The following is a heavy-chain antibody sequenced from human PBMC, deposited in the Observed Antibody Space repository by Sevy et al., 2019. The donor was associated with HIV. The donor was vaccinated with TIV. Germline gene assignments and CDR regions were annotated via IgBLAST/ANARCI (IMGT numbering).Heavy chain of an antibody. V-gene: IGHV4-39*01. CDR1: GGSISSSSYY. J-gene: IGHJ4*02. D-gene: IGHD1-1*01. CDR2: IYYSGST. Sequence: SETLSLTCTVSGGSISSSSYYWGWIRQPPGKGLEWIGGIYYSGSTYYNPSLKSRVTISVDTSKNQFSLKVSSVTAADTAVYYCARGLLRGLQPDYWAQGTLVTVSS. CDR3: ARGLLRGLQPDY.